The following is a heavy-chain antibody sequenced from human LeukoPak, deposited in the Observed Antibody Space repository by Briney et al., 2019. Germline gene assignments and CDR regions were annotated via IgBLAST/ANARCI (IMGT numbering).Heavy chain of an antibody. V-gene: IGHV4-4*07. CDR3: ARDGGYYYDSSGYLDY. CDR2: IYTSGST. D-gene: IGHD3-22*01. J-gene: IGHJ4*02. Sequence: SETLSLTCTVSGGSISSYYWSWIRQPAGKGLEWIGRIYTSGSTNYNPSLKSRVTMSVDTSKNQFSLKLSSVTAADTAVYHCARDGGYYYDSSGYLDYWGQGTLVTVSS. CDR1: GGSISSYY.